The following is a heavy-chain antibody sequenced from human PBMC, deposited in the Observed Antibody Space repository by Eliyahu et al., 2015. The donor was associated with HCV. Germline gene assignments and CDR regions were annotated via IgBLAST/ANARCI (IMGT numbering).Heavy chain of an antibody. J-gene: IGHJ4*02. CDR3: ARVTHLWVELY. CDR1: GGSISSYY. CDR2: IQNGAT. V-gene: IGHV4-59*01. Sequence: QVQLQESGPGLVKPSETLSVTCAVSGGSISSYYWSWIRQTPGKGLEWIGYIQNGATNYXPSLKSRVTISVDTSKNQFALKLTSVTTADTAVYYCARVTHLWVELYWGQGTLVTVSS. D-gene: IGHD1-7*01.